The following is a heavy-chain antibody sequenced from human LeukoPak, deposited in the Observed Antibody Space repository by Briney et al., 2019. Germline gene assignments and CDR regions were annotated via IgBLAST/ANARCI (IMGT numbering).Heavy chain of an antibody. V-gene: IGHV4-39*07. Sequence: PSETLSLTCTVSGGSIGSSDYYWGWIRQPPGKGLEWIGSIYYSGSTYYNPSHKSRVTISVDTSKTQFSLKLSSVTAADTAVYYCAREFWFANAPGSWLDPWGQGILVTVSS. J-gene: IGHJ5*02. D-gene: IGHD3-10*01. CDR1: GGSIGSSDYY. CDR3: AREFWFANAPGSWLDP. CDR2: IYYSGST.